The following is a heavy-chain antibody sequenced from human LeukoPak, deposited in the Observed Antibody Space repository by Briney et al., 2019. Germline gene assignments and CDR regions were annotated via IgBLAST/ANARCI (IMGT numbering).Heavy chain of an antibody. CDR2: IYYSGST. CDR3: ARDGHFPGWLQHPQVDYFDY. CDR1: GGSISSSSYY. V-gene: IGHV4-39*07. J-gene: IGHJ4*02. Sequence: PSETLSHTCTVSGGSISSSSYYWGWIRQPPGKGLEWIGSIYYSGSTYYNPSLKSRVTISVDTSKNQFSLKLSSVTAADTAVYYCARDGHFPGWLQHPQVDYFDYWGQGTLVTVSS. D-gene: IGHD5-24*01.